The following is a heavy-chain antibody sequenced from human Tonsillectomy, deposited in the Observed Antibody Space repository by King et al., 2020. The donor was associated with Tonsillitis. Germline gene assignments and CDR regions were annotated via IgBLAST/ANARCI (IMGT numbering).Heavy chain of an antibody. CDR2: ISFDGSNK. CDR3: ARLLGSYFDS. Sequence: VQLVESGGGVVHPGRSLRVSCAASGLTFSSYAMHWVRQAPGKGLEWVAIISFDGSNKSYADSVKGRFTISRDNSKNTLYLQMNSLRAEDTAVYNCARLLGSYFDSWGQGTLVTVSS. J-gene: IGHJ4*02. V-gene: IGHV3-30-3*01. CDR1: GLTFSSYA.